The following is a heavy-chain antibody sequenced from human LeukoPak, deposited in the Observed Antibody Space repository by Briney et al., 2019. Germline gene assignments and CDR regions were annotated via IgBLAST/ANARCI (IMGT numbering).Heavy chain of an antibody. J-gene: IGHJ4*02. CDR1: GYSISSGYY. CDR2: IYHSGYT. Sequence: SETLSLTCNVSGYSISSGYYWAWIRQAPGKGLEWIGSIYHSGYTHYNPSLKGRVTISVDTSKNDFSLKLSSVAAADTAIYYCARDLHPTHYLDYWGQGTLVTVSS. V-gene: IGHV4-38-2*02. CDR3: ARDLHPTHYLDY.